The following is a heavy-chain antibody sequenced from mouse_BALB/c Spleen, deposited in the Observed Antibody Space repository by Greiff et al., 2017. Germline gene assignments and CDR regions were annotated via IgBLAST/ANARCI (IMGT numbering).Heavy chain of an antibody. CDR2: ISSGGSYT. V-gene: IGHV5-9-3*01. J-gene: IGHJ2*01. Sequence: EVMLVESGGGLVKPGGSLKLSCAASGFTFSSYAMSWVRQTPEKRLEWVATISSGGSYTYYPDSVKGRFTISRDNAKNTLYLQMSSLRSEDTAMYYCARQSGNYEGYYFDYWGQGTTLTVSS. CDR1: GFTFSSYA. CDR3: ARQSGNYEGYYFDY. D-gene: IGHD2-1*01.